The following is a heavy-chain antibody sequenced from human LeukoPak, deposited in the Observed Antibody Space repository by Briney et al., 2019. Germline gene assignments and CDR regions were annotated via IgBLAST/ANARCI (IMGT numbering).Heavy chain of an antibody. D-gene: IGHD6-19*01. CDR1: GFTVSSNY. CDR3: ARETHRMIAVAGTDQDY. CDR2: IYSGGST. Sequence: PGGSLRLSCAASGFTVSSNYMSWVRQAPGKGLEWVSVIYSGGSTYYADSVKGRFTISRDNSKNTLYLQMNSLRAEDTAVYYCARETHRMIAVAGTDQDYWGQGTLVTVSS. V-gene: IGHV3-66*01. J-gene: IGHJ4*02.